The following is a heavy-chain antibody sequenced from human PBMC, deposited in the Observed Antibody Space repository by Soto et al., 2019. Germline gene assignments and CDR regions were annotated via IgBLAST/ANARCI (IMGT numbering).Heavy chain of an antibody. D-gene: IGHD3-22*01. CDR3: ARSPPGGYHYYYGMDV. J-gene: IGHJ6*02. V-gene: IGHV3-13*04. CDR1: GFTFSSYD. Sequence: GGSLRLSCAASGFTFSSYDMQWVRQATGKGLEWVSAIGTAGDTYYPGSVKGRFTISRESAKNSLYLQMNSLRAGDTAVYYCARSPPGGYHYYYGMDVWGQGTAVTVSS. CDR2: IGTAGDT.